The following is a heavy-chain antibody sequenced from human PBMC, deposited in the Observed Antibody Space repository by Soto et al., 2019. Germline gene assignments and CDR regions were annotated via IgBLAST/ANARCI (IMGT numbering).Heavy chain of an antibody. J-gene: IGHJ6*02. CDR1: GGTFSSYA. CDR2: IIPIFGTA. CDR3: ARDHRCGTLSDCYYWELDV. Sequence: QVQLVQSGAEVKKPGSSVKVSCKASGGTFSSYAISWVRQAPGQGLEWMGGIIPIFGTANYAQKFQGRVMIHAEEYIMTAYMPLSSQRPNETAIYYCARDHRCGTLSDCYYWELDVWCQGTKVTASS. V-gene: IGHV1-69*01. D-gene: IGHD1-26*01.